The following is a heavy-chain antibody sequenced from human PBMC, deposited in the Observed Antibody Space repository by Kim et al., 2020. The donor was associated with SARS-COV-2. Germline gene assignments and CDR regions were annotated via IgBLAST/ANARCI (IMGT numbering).Heavy chain of an antibody. CDR2: ITSSSSTI. CDR1: GFTFSTYS. CDR3: ARVRYSSSPSSEDY. J-gene: IGHJ4*02. Sequence: GGSLRLSCAASGFTFSTYSMNWVRQAPGKGLEWVSYITSSSSTIHYADSVKGRFTISRDNAKNSLYLQMNSLRDEDTAVYYCARVRYSSSPSSEDYWGQGTLVTVSS. D-gene: IGHD6-13*01. V-gene: IGHV3-48*02.